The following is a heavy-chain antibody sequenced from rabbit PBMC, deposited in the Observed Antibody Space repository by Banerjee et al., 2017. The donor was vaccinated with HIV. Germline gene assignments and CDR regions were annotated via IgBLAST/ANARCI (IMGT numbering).Heavy chain of an antibody. CDR1: GFSFSSRYY. CDR3: ARDLGNL. Sequence: QSLEESGGDLVKPEGSLTLTCTASGFSFSSRYYMCWVRQAPGKGLEWIACICAGSSGSTYYASWAKGRFTISKTSSTTVTLQMTSLTAADTATYFCARDLGNLWGPGTLVTVS. J-gene: IGHJ4*01. CDR2: ICAGSSGST. V-gene: IGHV1S40*01.